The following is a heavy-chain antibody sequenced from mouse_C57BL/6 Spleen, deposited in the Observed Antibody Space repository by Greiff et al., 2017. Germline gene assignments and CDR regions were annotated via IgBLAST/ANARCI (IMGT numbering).Heavy chain of an antibody. CDR2: INPNNGGT. CDR3: ARSPYYGSSYPAWFAY. D-gene: IGHD1-1*01. CDR1: GYTFTDYY. J-gene: IGHJ3*01. Sequence: VQLQQSGPELVKPGASVKISCKASGYTFTDYYMNWVKQSHGKSLEWIGDINPNNGGTSYNQKFKGKATLTVGKSSSTAYMELRSLTSEDSAVYYCARSPYYGSSYPAWFAYWGQGTLVTVSA. V-gene: IGHV1-26*01.